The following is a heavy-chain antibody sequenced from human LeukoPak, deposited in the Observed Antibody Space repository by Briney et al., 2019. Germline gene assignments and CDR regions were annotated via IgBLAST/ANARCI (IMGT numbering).Heavy chain of an antibody. CDR3: ARGPGAVTQEAFDI. CDR2: IYTSGIT. D-gene: IGHD4-11*01. V-gene: IGHV4-4*07. J-gene: IGHJ3*02. Sequence: SETLSLTCSVSGGSVSNSYWSCIRQPAGKGLEWIGRIYTSGITNYNPSLKSRVTMSVDTSKNQFSLKLSSVTAADTAVYYCARGPGAVTQEAFDIWGQGTMVTVSS. CDR1: GGSVSNSY.